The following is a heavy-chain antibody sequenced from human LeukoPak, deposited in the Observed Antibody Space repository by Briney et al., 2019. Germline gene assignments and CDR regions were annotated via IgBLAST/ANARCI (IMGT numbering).Heavy chain of an antibody. CDR1: GFTFSSYA. J-gene: IGHJ4*02. Sequence: PGGSLRLSRAASGFTFSSYAMSWVRQAPGKGLEWVSAISGSGGSTYYADSVKGRFTISRDNSKNTLYLQRNSLRAEDAAVYYCAKDLSQIQLWSFDYWGQGTLVTVSS. CDR3: AKDLSQIQLWSFDY. CDR2: ISGSGGST. V-gene: IGHV3-23*01. D-gene: IGHD5-18*01.